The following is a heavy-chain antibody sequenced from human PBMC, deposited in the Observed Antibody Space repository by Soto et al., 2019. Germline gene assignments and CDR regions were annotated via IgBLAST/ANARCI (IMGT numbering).Heavy chain of an antibody. CDR3: AREAAANANYYYGMDV. CDR2: ISYDGSNK. V-gene: IGHV3-30-3*01. J-gene: IGHJ6*02. Sequence: GGSLRLSCAASGFTFSSYAMHWVRQAPGKGLEWVVVISYDGSNKYYADSVKGRFTISRDNSKNTLYLQMNSLRADDTAVYYCAREAAANANYYYGMDVWGQGTTVTVSS. D-gene: IGHD6-13*01. CDR1: GFTFSSYA.